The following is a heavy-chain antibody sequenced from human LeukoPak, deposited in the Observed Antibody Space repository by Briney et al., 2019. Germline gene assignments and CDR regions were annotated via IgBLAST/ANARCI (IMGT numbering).Heavy chain of an antibody. CDR2: IYHSGST. V-gene: IGHV4-59*12. CDR1: GGSISSYY. D-gene: IGHD3-22*01. Sequence: PSETLSLTCTVSGGSISSYYWSWIRQPPGKGLEWIGYIYHSGSTYYNPSLKSRVTISVDRSKNQFSLKLSSVTAADTAVYYCARGGDYDSSDYYYEVPWFDPWGQGTLVTVSS. CDR3: ARGGDYDSSDYYYEVPWFDP. J-gene: IGHJ5*02.